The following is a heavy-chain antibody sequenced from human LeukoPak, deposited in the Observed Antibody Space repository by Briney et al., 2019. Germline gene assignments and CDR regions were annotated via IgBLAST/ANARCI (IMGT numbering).Heavy chain of an antibody. Sequence: KASETLSLTCTVSGGSISNYYWSWLRQPPGKGLEWIGYVYYSGSTNYNPSLKSRLTMPVDTSKNQFSLKLSSVTAADTAVYYCARGPYGSGSSLNWFGPWGQGTLVTVSS. CDR1: GGSISNYY. D-gene: IGHD3-10*01. CDR2: VYYSGST. CDR3: ARGPYGSGSSLNWFGP. V-gene: IGHV4-59*01. J-gene: IGHJ5*02.